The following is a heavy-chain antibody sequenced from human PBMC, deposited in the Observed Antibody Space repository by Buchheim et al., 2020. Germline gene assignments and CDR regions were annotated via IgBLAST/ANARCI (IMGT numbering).Heavy chain of an antibody. CDR3: AKNRGAPPFLEY. D-gene: IGHD3-3*01. Sequence: EVQFLESGGGLVQPGGSLRLSCVGSGLPFINYAVSWVRQAPGKRLEWVSTISGGSTNIYYADSVKGRFTISRDNSENTLYLQMSSLRAEDTAVYYCAKNRGAPPFLEYWGHGTL. CDR2: ISGGSTNI. V-gene: IGHV3-23*01. J-gene: IGHJ1*01. CDR1: GLPFINYA.